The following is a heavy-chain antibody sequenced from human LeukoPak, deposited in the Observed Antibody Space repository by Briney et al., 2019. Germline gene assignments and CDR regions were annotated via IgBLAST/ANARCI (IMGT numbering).Heavy chain of an antibody. CDR2: ISGSGGST. Sequence: GSLRLSCAASGFTFSSYAMSWVRQAPGKGLEWVSAISGSGGSTYYADSVKGRFTISRDNSKNTLYLQMNSLRAEDTAVYYCGTNGVSYYYYGMDVWGQGTTVTVSS. D-gene: IGHD2-8*01. V-gene: IGHV3-23*01. J-gene: IGHJ6*02. CDR3: GTNGVSYYYYGMDV. CDR1: GFTFSSYA.